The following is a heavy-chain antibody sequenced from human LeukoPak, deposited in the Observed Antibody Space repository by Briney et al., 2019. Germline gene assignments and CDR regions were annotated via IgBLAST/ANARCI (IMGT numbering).Heavy chain of an antibody. D-gene: IGHD3-10*01. J-gene: IGHJ5*02. Sequence: SQTLSLTCTVSGDSISSGGYYWSWIRQHPGKGLEWIGYIYYSGSTYYNPSLKSRVTISVDTSKNQFSLKLSSVTAADTAVYYCARQGVVRGVIYNWFDPWGQGTLVTVSS. CDR1: GDSISSGGYY. CDR3: ARQGVVRGVIYNWFDP. CDR2: IYYSGST. V-gene: IGHV4-31*03.